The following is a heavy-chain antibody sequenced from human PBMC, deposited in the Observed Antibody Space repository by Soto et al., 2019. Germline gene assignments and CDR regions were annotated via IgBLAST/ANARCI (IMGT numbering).Heavy chain of an antibody. CDR1: GFTFSSYW. J-gene: IGHJ3*02. CDR3: ARHPLTYYDFWSGYPRAGDALDI. V-gene: IGHV3-7*01. CDR2: IKQDGSEK. Sequence: PGGSLRLSCAASGFTFSSYWMSWVRQAPGKGLEWVANIKQDGSEKYYVDSVKGRFTISRDNAKNSLYLQMNSLRAEDTAVYYCARHPLTYYDFWSGYPRAGDALDIWGQGTMVTVSS. D-gene: IGHD3-3*01.